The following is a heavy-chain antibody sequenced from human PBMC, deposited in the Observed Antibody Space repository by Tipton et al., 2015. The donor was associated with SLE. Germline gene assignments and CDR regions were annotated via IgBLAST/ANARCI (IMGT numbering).Heavy chain of an antibody. CDR1: GFTFDDYA. CDR3: AKGFGQGYCSGGSCFDAFDI. D-gene: IGHD2-15*01. V-gene: IGHV3-9*01. CDR2: ISWNSGSI. Sequence: RSLRLSCAASGFTFDDYAMHWVRQAPGKGLEWVSGISWNSGSIGYADSVKGRFTISRDNANNSLYLQMNSLRAEDTALYYCAKGFGQGYCSGGSCFDAFDIWGQGTMVTVSS. J-gene: IGHJ3*02.